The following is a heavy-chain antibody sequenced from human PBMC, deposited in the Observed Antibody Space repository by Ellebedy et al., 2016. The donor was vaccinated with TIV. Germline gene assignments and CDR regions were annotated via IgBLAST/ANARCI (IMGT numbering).Heavy chain of an antibody. Sequence: SLKISXAASGFTFDDYAMHWVRQAPGKGLEWVSGISWNSGSIGYADSVKGRFTISRDNAKNSLYLQMNSLRAEDTALYYCAKGYGDYTYYFDYWGQGTLVTVSS. CDR3: AKGYGDYTYYFDY. CDR2: ISWNSGSI. CDR1: GFTFDDYA. V-gene: IGHV3-9*01. J-gene: IGHJ4*02. D-gene: IGHD4-17*01.